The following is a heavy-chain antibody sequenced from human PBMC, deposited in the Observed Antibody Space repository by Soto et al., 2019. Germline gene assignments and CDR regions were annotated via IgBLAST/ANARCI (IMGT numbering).Heavy chain of an antibody. V-gene: IGHV1-69*12. CDR2: IIPIFDTA. J-gene: IGHJ6*02. CDR1: GGTFSSYA. D-gene: IGHD3-22*01. CDR3: AGHSSGVPGYYYGMDV. Sequence: QVQLVQSGAEVKKPGSSVKVSCKASGGTFSSYAISWVRQAPGQGLEWMGGIIPIFDTADYAQKFQCRVTITADESTKTAYMEMSSLRSEHTAVYYCAGHSSGVPGYYYGMDVWGQGTTVTVSS.